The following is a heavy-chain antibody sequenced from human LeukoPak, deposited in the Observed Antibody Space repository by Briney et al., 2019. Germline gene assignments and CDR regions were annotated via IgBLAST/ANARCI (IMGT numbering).Heavy chain of an antibody. V-gene: IGHV3-66*01. J-gene: IGHJ3*02. CDR1: GFTVSRNY. CDR3: ARESEPAGLAFDI. Sequence: GGSLRLSSAASGFTVSRNYMSWVRQAPGKGLEWVSVIYIDGNTYYADSVKGRFAISRDKSKNTLSLQMNSLRAEDTAVYYCARESEPAGLAFDIWGQGTMVTVSS. D-gene: IGHD1-14*01. CDR2: IYIDGNT.